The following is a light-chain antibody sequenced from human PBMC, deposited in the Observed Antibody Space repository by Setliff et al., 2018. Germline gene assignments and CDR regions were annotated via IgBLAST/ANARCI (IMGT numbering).Light chain of an antibody. CDR3: SSYAGSNNFPDV. CDR2: EVS. J-gene: IGLJ1*01. CDR1: SSDVGGYNY. V-gene: IGLV2-8*01. Sequence: SALAQPPSASGSPGQSVTISCTGTSSDVGGYNYVSWYQQHPGKAPKLMIYEVSKRPSGVPDRFSGSKSGNTASLTVSGLQAEDEADYYCSSYAGSNNFPDVFGTGTKVTV.